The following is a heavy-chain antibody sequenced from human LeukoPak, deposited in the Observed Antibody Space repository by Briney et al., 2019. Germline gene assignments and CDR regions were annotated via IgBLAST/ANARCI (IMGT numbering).Heavy chain of an antibody. D-gene: IGHD3-9*01. CDR2: IYYSGST. J-gene: IGHJ3*02. CDR3: ARDPLYDILTGCDAFDI. V-gene: IGHV4-39*07. CDR1: GGSISSGSYY. Sequence: SQTLSLTCTVSGGSISSGSYYWSWIRQPPGKGLEWIGSIYYSGSTYYNPSLKSRVTISVDTSKNQFSLKLSSVTAADTAVYYCARDPLYDILTGCDAFDIWGQGTMVTVSS.